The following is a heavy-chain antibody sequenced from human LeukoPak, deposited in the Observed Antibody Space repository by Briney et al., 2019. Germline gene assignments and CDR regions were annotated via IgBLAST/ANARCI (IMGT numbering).Heavy chain of an antibody. Sequence: SETLSLTCTVSGGPISSYYWRWIRQPPGKGLEWIGYIYYSGSTNYNPSLKSRVTISVDTSKNQFSLELSSVTAADTAVYYCAREIPGIVGATYFDYWGQGTLVTVSS. CDR1: GGPISSYY. CDR2: IYYSGST. J-gene: IGHJ4*02. CDR3: AREIPGIVGATYFDY. V-gene: IGHV4-59*01. D-gene: IGHD1-26*01.